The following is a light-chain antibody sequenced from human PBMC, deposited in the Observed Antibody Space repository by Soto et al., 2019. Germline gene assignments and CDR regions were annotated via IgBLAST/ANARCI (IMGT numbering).Light chain of an antibody. Sequence: DIQMTQSPSTLSASVGDRVTITCRASQSISSWLAWYQQKPGKAPKLLIYKASSLESGVPSRFSGSGSGKEFTLTISSLQPDDFATYYCKQYNSYSYTFGQGTKLEIK. J-gene: IGKJ2*01. CDR1: QSISSW. V-gene: IGKV1-5*03. CDR2: KAS. CDR3: KQYNSYSYT.